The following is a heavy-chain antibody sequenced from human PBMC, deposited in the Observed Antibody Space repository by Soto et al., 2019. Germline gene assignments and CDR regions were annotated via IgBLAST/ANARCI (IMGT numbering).Heavy chain of an antibody. D-gene: IGHD3-22*01. CDR1: EDTFRNYA. CDR3: ASTKYDSSAYYYWYLGL. Sequence: QVELVQSGAAVKKPGSSVKVSCQASEDTFRNYAISWVRQAPGQGLEWMGGIIPIFGTANYAQKFQGRVTINADTSANTVYLELSSLRSEDTAVYYCASTKYDSSAYYYWYLGLWCRGTLVTVSS. CDR2: IIPIFGTA. V-gene: IGHV1-69*06. J-gene: IGHJ2*01.